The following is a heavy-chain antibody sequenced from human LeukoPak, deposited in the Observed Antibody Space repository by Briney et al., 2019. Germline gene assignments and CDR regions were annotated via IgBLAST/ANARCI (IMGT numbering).Heavy chain of an antibody. J-gene: IGHJ3*02. CDR1: EFTFINYW. Sequence: GGSLRLSCATSEFTFINYWMHWVRQAPGKGLVWVTRIKNDENEVTYADSVKGRFTISRDNAKKMLYLQMSSLRAEDTAVYYCARGVGGSRAFDIWGQGTMVTVSS. CDR2: IKNDENEV. CDR3: ARGVGGSRAFDI. V-gene: IGHV3-74*01. D-gene: IGHD2-15*01.